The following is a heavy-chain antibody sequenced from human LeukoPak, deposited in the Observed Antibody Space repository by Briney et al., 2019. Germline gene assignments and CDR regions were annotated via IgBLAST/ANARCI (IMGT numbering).Heavy chain of an antibody. D-gene: IGHD3-10*01. Sequence: GGSLRLSCAASGFTFSSYGMYWVRQAPGKGLEWVALIWYDGSNRYCADSVKGRFTISRDNSKNTLYLQMNSLRAEDTAVYYCASWRGSGSYGGYFDYWGQGTLVTVSS. CDR3: ASWRGSGSYGGYFDY. CDR2: IWYDGSNR. V-gene: IGHV3-33*01. J-gene: IGHJ4*02. CDR1: GFTFSSYG.